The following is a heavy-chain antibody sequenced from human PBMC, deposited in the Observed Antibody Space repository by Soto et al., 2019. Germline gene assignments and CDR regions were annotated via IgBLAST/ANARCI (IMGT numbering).Heavy chain of an antibody. D-gene: IGHD6-25*01. CDR2: ISGSAAVT. CDR3: AKEAEERIAAAIFVS. CDR1: GFAFGGYA. Sequence: EVQLLESGGGLIHPGGSLRLSCVASGFAFGGYAMNWVRQTPGKGLEWVSAISGSAAVTAYADSVRGRFSISRDNSNNTLYLQLNNLRVDDTAVYFWAKEAEERIAAAIFVSWGQGTLVTVSS. J-gene: IGHJ4*02. V-gene: IGHV3-23*01.